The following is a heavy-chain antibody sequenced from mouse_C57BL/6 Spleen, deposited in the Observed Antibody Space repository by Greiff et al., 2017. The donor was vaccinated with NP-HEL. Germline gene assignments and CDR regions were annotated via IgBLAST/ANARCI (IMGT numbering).Heavy chain of an antibody. CDR2: IYPGVGDT. CDR3: ARSGYSNYEGWFAY. CDR1: GYAFSSYW. D-gene: IGHD2-5*01. J-gene: IGHJ3*01. Sequence: QVQLKESGAELVKPGASVKISCKASGYAFSSYWMNWVKQRPGKGLEWIGQIYPGVGDTNYNGKFKGKATLTADKSSSTAYMQLSSLTSEDSAVYCCARSGYSNYEGWFAYWGQGTLVTVSA. V-gene: IGHV1-80*01.